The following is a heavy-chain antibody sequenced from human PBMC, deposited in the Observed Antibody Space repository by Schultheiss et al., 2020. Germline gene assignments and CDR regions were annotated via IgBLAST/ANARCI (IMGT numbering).Heavy chain of an antibody. D-gene: IGHD3/OR15-3a*01. CDR3: AGLDVALDY. Sequence: SETLSLTCTVSGGSVSSGSFYWSWIRQSPGKGLEWIGYIYYSGATNYNPSLKSRVTISRDTSKNQLSLKINSVTAADTAVFYCAGLDVALDYCGQGILVTVSS. CDR2: IYYSGAT. V-gene: IGHV4-61*01. J-gene: IGHJ4*02. CDR1: GGSVSSGSFY.